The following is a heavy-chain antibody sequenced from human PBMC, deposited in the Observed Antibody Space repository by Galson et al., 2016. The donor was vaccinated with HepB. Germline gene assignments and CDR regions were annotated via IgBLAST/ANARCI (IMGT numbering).Heavy chain of an antibody. Sequence: PALVTPPQTLTLTCTFSGFSLSTTGEAVGWTRQPPGKALEWLALIHWNDDKRYSPSLNSRLTITKDTSKNQVVLTVTNMDPVDTAPYFCAHRRSGYCNTVNCLYFDYWGQGTLATVSS. CDR2: IHWNDDK. V-gene: IGHV2-5*01. D-gene: IGHD2-15*01. CDR1: GFSLSTTGEA. J-gene: IGHJ4*02. CDR3: AHRRSGYCNTVNCLYFDY.